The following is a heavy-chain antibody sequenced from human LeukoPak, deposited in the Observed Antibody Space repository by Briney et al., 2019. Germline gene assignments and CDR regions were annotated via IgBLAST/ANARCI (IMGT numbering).Heavy chain of an antibody. V-gene: IGHV3-53*01. Sequence: GGSLRLSCVASGFTVSDYYMSWVRQAPGKGLEWVSLLYTDDTTIYADSVEGRFTISRDDSKNTIYLHMTTLRGEDTAVYHCARCGAFYWNPIYWGQGTLVTVSS. J-gene: IGHJ4*02. CDR2: LYTDDTT. D-gene: IGHD1-1*01. CDR3: ARCGAFYWNPIY. CDR1: GFTVSDYY.